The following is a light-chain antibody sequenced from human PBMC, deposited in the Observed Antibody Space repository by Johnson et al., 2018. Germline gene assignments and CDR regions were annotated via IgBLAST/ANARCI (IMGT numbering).Light chain of an antibody. V-gene: IGLV1-51*02. CDR1: SSNIGNNY. Sequence: QSVLTQPPSVSAAPGQKVTISCSGSSSNIGNNYVSWYQQLPGTAPKLLIYENNKRPSGITDRFSGSKSGTSATLGITGLQTGDEADYYCGTWASSLSAGNVFGTGTKVTVL. J-gene: IGLJ1*01. CDR3: GTWASSLSAGNV. CDR2: ENN.